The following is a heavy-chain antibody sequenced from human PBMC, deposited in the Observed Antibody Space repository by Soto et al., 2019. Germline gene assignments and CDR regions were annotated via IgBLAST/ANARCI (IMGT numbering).Heavy chain of an antibody. Sequence: PVGSLRLSCAASGFTFSSYAMSWVRQAPGKGLEWVSAISGSGGSTYYADSVKGRFTISRDNSKNTLYLQMNSLRAEDTAVYYCEKDTRQRESLYYFDYWGQGTLVTVSS. J-gene: IGHJ4*02. CDR2: ISGSGGST. CDR1: GFTFSSYA. CDR3: EKDTRQRESLYYFDY. V-gene: IGHV3-23*01. D-gene: IGHD3-10*01.